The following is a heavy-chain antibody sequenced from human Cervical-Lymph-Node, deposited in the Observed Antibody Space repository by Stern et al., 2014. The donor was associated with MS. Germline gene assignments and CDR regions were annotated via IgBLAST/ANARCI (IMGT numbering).Heavy chain of an antibody. J-gene: IGHJ5*02. CDR3: ARVDLTHYGDLSWFDP. Sequence: QDQLVQSGAEVKKPGASVKVSCKASGYTFTSYGISWVRQAPGQGLEWMGWIRGYNGNTNYEQKLQGRVTMTTDTSTSTAYMELRSLRSDDTAVYYCARVDLTHYGDLSWFDPWGQGTLVTVSS. V-gene: IGHV1-18*01. CDR1: GYTFTSYG. D-gene: IGHD4-17*01. CDR2: IRGYNGNT.